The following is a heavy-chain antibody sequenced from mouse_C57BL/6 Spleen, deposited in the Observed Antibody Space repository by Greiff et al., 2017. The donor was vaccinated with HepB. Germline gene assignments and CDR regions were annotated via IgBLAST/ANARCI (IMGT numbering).Heavy chain of an antibody. CDR2: INPNNGGT. Sequence: EVQLQQSGPELVKPGASVKISCKASGYTFTDYYMNWVKQSHGKSLEWIGDINPNNGGTSYNQKFKGKATLTVDKSSSTAYMELRSLTSEDSAVYYCARWGLRPLYYAMDYWGQGTSVTVSS. CDR1: GYTFTDYY. V-gene: IGHV1-26*01. J-gene: IGHJ4*01. D-gene: IGHD2-4*01. CDR3: ARWGLRPLYYAMDY.